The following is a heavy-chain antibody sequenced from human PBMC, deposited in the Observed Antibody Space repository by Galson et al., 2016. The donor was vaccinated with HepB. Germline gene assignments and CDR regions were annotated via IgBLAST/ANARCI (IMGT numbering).Heavy chain of an antibody. J-gene: IGHJ4*02. D-gene: IGHD6-19*01. Sequence: LRLSCAASAFTFRSFWMSWVRQAPGTGLEWVANIKQDGTEKYYMDSVKGRFTISRDNAKNSLYLQMNSLRADDTAVYYCARDRGYSGWSYFDYWGQGTLVTVSS. CDR3: ARDRGYSGWSYFDY. CDR1: AFTFRSFW. CDR2: IKQDGTEK. V-gene: IGHV3-7*03.